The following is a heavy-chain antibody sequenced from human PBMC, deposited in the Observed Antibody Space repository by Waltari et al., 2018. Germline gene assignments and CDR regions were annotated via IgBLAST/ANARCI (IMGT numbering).Heavy chain of an antibody. J-gene: IGHJ6*03. CDR1: GFTFSSYS. CDR2: ISSSSMTI. CDR3: AREGLLWFRECWCMDV. Sequence: EVQLVESGGGLVQPGGSLRLSCAASGFTFSSYSMNWVRQAPGKGLEWVSYISSSSMTIDYADAVKGRFTISRDNAKNSLYLQMNSLRAEDTAVYYCAREGLLWFRECWCMDVWGKGTTVTVSS. D-gene: IGHD3-10*01. V-gene: IGHV3-48*04.